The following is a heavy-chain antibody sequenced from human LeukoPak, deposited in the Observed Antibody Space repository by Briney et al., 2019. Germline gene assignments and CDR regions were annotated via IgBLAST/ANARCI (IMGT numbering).Heavy chain of an antibody. CDR3: ARDGGRETRGRGLQLLWDY. D-gene: IGHD3-16*01. CDR1: GFTFSSYW. CDR2: INSDGSYT. J-gene: IGHJ4*02. Sequence: GGSLRLSCAASGFTFSSYWMHWVRQAPGKGLVWVSRINSDGSYTSYADSVKGRFTISRDNSKNTLYLQMNSLRAEDTAVYYCARDGGRETRGRGLQLLWDYWGQGTLVTVSS. V-gene: IGHV3-74*01.